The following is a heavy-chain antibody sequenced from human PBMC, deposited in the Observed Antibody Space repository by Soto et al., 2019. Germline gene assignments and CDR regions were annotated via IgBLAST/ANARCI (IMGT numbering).Heavy chain of an antibody. V-gene: IGHV1-3*01. D-gene: IGHD6-19*01. J-gene: IGHJ4*02. CDR2: INAGNGNT. CDR3: AGNPSGWFHFDY. CDR1: GYTFTGYY. Sequence: GASVKVSCKASGYTFTGYYMHWVRQAPGQGLEWMGWINAGNGNTKYSQKFQGRVTITRDTSASTAYMELSSLRSEDTAVYYCAGNPSGWFHFDYWGQGTLVTVSS.